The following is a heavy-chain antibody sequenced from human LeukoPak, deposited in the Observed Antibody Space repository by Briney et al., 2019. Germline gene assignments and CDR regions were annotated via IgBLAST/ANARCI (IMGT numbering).Heavy chain of an antibody. V-gene: IGHV4-61*02. J-gene: IGHJ4*02. CDR3: ATHDKTSSGYYGY. CDR1: GGSISSGSYY. CDR2: IYTSGST. D-gene: IGHD3-22*01. Sequence: SQTLSLTCTVSGGSISSGSYYWSWIRQPAGKGLEWIGRIYTSGSTNYNPSLKSRVTISVDTSKNQFSLKLSSVTAADTVVYYCATHDKTSSGYYGYWGQGTLVTVSS.